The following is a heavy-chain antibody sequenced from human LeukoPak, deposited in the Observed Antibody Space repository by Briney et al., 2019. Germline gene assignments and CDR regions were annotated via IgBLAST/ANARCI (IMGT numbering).Heavy chain of an antibody. CDR2: IYYSGST. CDR1: GVSISSSNSY. CDR3: ARVHGSTDAFDI. V-gene: IGHV4-61*05. Sequence: SETLSLTCTVSGVSISSSNSYWGWIRQPPGNGLEWIGYIYYSGSTNYNPSLKSRVTISVDTSKNQFSLKLSSVTAADTAVYYCARVHGSTDAFDIWGQGTMVTVSS. J-gene: IGHJ3*02. D-gene: IGHD2-2*01.